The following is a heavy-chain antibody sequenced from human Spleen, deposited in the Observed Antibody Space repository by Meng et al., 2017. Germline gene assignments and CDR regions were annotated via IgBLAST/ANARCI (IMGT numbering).Heavy chain of an antibody. CDR3: ARVGYYGSGRSDYDAFDI. CDR1: DDSISSYY. Sequence: SETLSLTCTVSDDSISSYYWNWIRQPPGKGLEWIGEINHSGSTNYNPSLKSRVTISVDTSKNQFSLKLSSVTAADTAVYYCARVGYYGSGRSDYDAFDIWGQGTMVTVSS. CDR2: INHSGST. V-gene: IGHV4-34*01. J-gene: IGHJ3*02. D-gene: IGHD3-10*01.